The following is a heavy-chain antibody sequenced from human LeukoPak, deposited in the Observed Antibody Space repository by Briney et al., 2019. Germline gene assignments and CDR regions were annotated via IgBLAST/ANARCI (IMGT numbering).Heavy chain of an antibody. D-gene: IGHD3-22*01. CDR1: GDSIWSSYW. V-gene: IGHV4-28*05. Sequence: PSDTLSLICTVSGDSIWSSYWWGWIRQPPGKGLEWIGYIYYTGEIQYNPSLKSPVTMSVDTTNNEISLKVTSVTAVDTAVYYCARRPDSRNWFYLGGQGTLVTVSS. CDR2: IYYTGEI. CDR3: ARRPDSRNWFYL. J-gene: IGHJ5*02.